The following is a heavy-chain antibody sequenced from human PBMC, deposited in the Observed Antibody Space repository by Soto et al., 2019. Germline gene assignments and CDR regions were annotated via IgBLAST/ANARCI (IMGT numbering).Heavy chain of an antibody. CDR3: ARESSSSAGPLDD. CDR1: GGSISSGGYY. V-gene: IGHV4-31*03. Sequence: QVQLQESGPGLVKPSQTLSLTCTVSGGSISSGGYYWSWIRQHPGKGLEWIGYIYYSGSTYYNPALEGRVTRSGDTARNQFALKLSSVAAADTAVYYWARESSSSAGPLDDWGQGALGTVSS. CDR2: IYYSGST. D-gene: IGHD6-6*01. J-gene: IGHJ4*02.